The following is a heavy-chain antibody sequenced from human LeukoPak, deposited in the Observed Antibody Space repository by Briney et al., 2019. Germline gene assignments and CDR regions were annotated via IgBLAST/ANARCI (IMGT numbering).Heavy chain of an antibody. CDR2: IFYSAST. CDR3: ARAYSSSWYYFDF. V-gene: IGHV4-30-4*01. Sequence: SETLSLTCTVSGGSINSGDYYWSWIRQPPGKGLEWIGYIFYSASTYYTPSLKSRVTISVDSSKNQFSLQLSSVTAADTAVYYCARAYSSSWYYFDFWGQGTLVTVSS. J-gene: IGHJ4*02. CDR1: GGSINSGDYY. D-gene: IGHD6-13*01.